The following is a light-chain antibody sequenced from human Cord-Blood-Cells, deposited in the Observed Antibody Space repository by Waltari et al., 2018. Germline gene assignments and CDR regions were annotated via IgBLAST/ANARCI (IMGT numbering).Light chain of an antibody. Sequence: DIVMTQSPLSLAVTLGERASISCRSSQTLLHSNEYNYLDWYQQKPGQPPQLLIYLGSNRDSGVPDRFSGSGSGTDFTLKISRVEAEDVGVYYCMQALQTPWTFGQGTKVEIK. CDR1: QTLLHSNEYNY. J-gene: IGKJ2*01. CDR3: MQALQTPWT. V-gene: IGKV2-28*01. CDR2: LGS.